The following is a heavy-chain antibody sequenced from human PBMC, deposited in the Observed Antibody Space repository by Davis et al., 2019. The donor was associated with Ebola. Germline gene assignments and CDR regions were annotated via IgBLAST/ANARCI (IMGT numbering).Heavy chain of an antibody. CDR2: IIPIFGTA. CDR1: GGTFSSYA. Sequence: SVKVSCKASGGTFSSYAISWVRQAPGQGLEWMGGIIPIFGTANYAQKFQGRVTITADESTSTAYMELSRLRSDDTAVYYCAREVYNGRHFDYWGQGSLVTVSS. CDR3: AREVYNGRHFDY. D-gene: IGHD2-8*01. J-gene: IGHJ4*02. V-gene: IGHV1-69*13.